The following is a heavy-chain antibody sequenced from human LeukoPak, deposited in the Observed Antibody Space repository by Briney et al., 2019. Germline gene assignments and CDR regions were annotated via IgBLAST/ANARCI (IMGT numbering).Heavy chain of an antibody. CDR1: GFTFTISA. V-gene: IGHV1-58*01. Sequence: ASVNVSCKASGFTFTISAVQWVRQARGQRLEWIGWIVVGSGNTNYAQKFQERVTITRDMSTSTAYMELSSLRSEDTAVYYCAADLGYYDSSGYYRSYYFDYWGQGTLVTVSS. J-gene: IGHJ4*02. CDR2: IVVGSGNT. CDR3: AADLGYYDSSGYYRSYYFDY. D-gene: IGHD3-22*01.